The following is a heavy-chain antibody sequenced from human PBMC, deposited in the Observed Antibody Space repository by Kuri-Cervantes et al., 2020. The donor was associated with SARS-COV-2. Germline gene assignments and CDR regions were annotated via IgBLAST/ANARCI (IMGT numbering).Heavy chain of an antibody. CDR3: ARDMYYDSGDWFDP. Sequence: SVKVSCKASGGTFSSYAISWVRQAPGQGLEWMGGIIPIFGTANYAQKFQGRVTITADESTSTAYMELSSLRSEDTAVYYCARDMYYDSGDWFDPWGQGTLVTVSS. D-gene: IGHD3-3*01. J-gene: IGHJ5*02. V-gene: IGHV1-69*13. CDR2: IIPIFGTA. CDR1: GGTFSSYA.